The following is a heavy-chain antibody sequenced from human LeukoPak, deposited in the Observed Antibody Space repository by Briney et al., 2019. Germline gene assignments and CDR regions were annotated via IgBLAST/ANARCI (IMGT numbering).Heavy chain of an antibody. D-gene: IGHD3-22*01. CDR2: ISGSGGST. CDR3: AKLPSYYYDSSGYSSFPDAFDI. J-gene: IGHJ3*02. CDR1: GFTFSGYA. V-gene: IGHV3-23*01. Sequence: GGSLRLSCAASGFTFSGYAMSWVRQAPGKGLEWVSAISGSGGSTYYADSVKGRFTISRDNSKNTLYLQMNSLRAEDTAVYYCAKLPSYYYDSSGYSSFPDAFDIWGQGTMVTVSS.